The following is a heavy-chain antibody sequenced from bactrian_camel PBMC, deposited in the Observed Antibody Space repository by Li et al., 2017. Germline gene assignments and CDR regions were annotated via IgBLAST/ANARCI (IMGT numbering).Heavy chain of an antibody. D-gene: IGHD1*01. CDR1: GYIDNHAC. J-gene: IGHJ4*01. V-gene: IGHV3S61*01. Sequence: LVESGGGSVQAGGSLRLSCAVSGYIDNHACMAWFRQAPGRERGGVARVSSDTGREYYSDAFYGRFRISHDNADSMLYLQMNNLKPEDTAMYFCAASAGPFDCGSPSWSPDYWGQGTQVTVS. CDR2: VSSDTGRE. CDR3: AASAGPFDCGSPSWSPDY.